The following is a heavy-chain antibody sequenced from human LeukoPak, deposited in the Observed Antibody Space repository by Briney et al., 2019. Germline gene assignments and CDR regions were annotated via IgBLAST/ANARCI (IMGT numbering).Heavy chain of an antibody. CDR3: ARAGWGYHDSSGYSSPVFDY. CDR1: GGSISSGDYY. Sequence: SQTLSLTCTVSGGSISSGDYYWSWIRQPRGRGREWIVYIYYSGSTYYNPSLKSRVTISVDTSKNQFSLKLSSVTAADTAVYYCARAGWGYHDSSGYSSPVFDYWGQGTLVTVSS. CDR2: IYYSGST. V-gene: IGHV4-30-4*08. J-gene: IGHJ4*02. D-gene: IGHD3-22*01.